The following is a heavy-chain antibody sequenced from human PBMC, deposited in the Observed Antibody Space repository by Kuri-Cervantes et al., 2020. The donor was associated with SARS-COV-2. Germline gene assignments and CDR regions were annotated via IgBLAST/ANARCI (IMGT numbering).Heavy chain of an antibody. J-gene: IGHJ6*03. CDR2: ISSSSSYI. Sequence: GGSLRLSCAASGFTFSSYSMNWVRQAPGKGLEWVSSISSSSSYIYYADSVKGRFTISRDNAKNSLYLQMNSLRAEDTAVYYCARGPFRYYYYMDVWGKGTMVTVSS. CDR3: ARGPFRYYYYMDV. V-gene: IGHV3-21*01. CDR1: GFTFSSYS. D-gene: IGHD2/OR15-2a*01.